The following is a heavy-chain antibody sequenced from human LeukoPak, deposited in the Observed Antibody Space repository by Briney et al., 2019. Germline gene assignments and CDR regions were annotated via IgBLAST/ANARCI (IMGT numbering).Heavy chain of an antibody. J-gene: IGHJ4*02. CDR2: GEGDGSTS. V-gene: IGHV3-74*03. CDR1: GFPFSSYA. CDR3: TTTDHFDY. Sequence: PGGSLRLSCAASGFPFSSYAMSWVRQAPGKGLVWVSRGEGDGSTSTYADSVKGRFTISRDTAKNTLYLQMNSLRAEDTAVYYCTTTDHFDYWGQGTLVTVSS.